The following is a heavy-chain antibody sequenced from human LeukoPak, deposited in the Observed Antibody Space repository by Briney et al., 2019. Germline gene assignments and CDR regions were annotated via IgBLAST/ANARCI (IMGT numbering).Heavy chain of an antibody. J-gene: IGHJ4*02. CDR1: GFTFSSYW. Sequence: GGSLRLSCAASGFTFSSYWMSWVRQAPGKGLEWVSVIYSGGSTYYADSVKGRFTISRDNSNNTLYLQMNSLRAEDTAVYYCAKLTTSWGQGTLVTVSS. D-gene: IGHD4-11*01. V-gene: IGHV3-23*03. CDR2: IYSGGST. CDR3: AKLTTS.